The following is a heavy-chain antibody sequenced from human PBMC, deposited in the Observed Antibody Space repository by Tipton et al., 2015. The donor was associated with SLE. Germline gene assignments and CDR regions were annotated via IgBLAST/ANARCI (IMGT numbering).Heavy chain of an antibody. V-gene: IGHV4-4*07. CDR2: IHTSGST. J-gene: IGHJ4*02. Sequence: TLSLTCTVSGHSITNYYWSWIRHSAGKGLECIGRIHTSGSTNYNPSLKNRVTIFRDTSKNQFSLKMISVTAADTAMYYCAKGRVGVVESWGQGTLVTVSS. CDR1: GHSITNYY. CDR3: AKGRVGVVES. D-gene: IGHD3-3*01.